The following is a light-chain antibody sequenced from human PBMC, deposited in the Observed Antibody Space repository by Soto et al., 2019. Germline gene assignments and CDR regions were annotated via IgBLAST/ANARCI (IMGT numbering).Light chain of an antibody. CDR2: DAS. CDR1: ESISNF. CDR3: PQYNSYST. V-gene: IGKV1-5*01. Sequence: QMTQSPSTLAASVGDRFASSGRASESISNFLAWYQQKPGKCPKLLIYDASSLESGVPSRFSGSGSGTEFTLTISSLQPDDFATYYCPQYNSYSTFGPGTKVDIK. J-gene: IGKJ1*01.